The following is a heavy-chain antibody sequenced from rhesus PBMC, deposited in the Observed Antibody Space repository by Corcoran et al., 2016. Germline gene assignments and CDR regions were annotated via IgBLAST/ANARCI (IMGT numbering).Heavy chain of an antibody. J-gene: IGHJ4*01. CDR3: TRALPYSSGWYDFDY. CDR2: ISESGGTI. Sequence: DVQLVESGGGLVKPGGSLRLSCVASGFTFSSYEMHWVRQAPGKGLEWVSVISESGGTIYYADSVMGLFTISRDNAKNSLFLQMNSLRAEDTAVYYCTRALPYSSGWYDFDYWGQGVLVTVSS. V-gene: IGHV3-100*02. D-gene: IGHD6-31*01. CDR1: GFTFSSYE.